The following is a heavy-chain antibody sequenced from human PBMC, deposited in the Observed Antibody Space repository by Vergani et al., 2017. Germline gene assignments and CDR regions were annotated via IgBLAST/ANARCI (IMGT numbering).Heavy chain of an antibody. D-gene: IGHD4-17*01. Sequence: QVQMQESGPGLVKPSETLSLTCTVSGGSISSYYWSWIRQPPGKGLEWIGYIYYSGSTNYNPSLKSRVTISVDTSKNQFSLKLSSVTAADTAVYYCARGDYGDSRLDYWGQGTLVTVSS. CDR1: GGSISSYY. CDR2: IYYSGST. J-gene: IGHJ4*02. CDR3: ARGDYGDSRLDY. V-gene: IGHV4-59*12.